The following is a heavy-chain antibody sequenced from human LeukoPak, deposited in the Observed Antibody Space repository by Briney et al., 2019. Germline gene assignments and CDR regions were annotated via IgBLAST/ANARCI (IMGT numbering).Heavy chain of an antibody. V-gene: IGHV1-46*01. Sequence: GASVKVSCKASGYTFTSHYMHWVRQAPGQGLEWMGIINPSGGSTSYAQKFQGRVTMTRDTSTSTVYMELSSLRSEDTAVYYCAREFGGYSKYDAFDIWGQGTMVTVSS. CDR1: GYTFTSHY. CDR2: INPSGGST. J-gene: IGHJ3*02. CDR3: AREFGGYSKYDAFDI. D-gene: IGHD3-22*01.